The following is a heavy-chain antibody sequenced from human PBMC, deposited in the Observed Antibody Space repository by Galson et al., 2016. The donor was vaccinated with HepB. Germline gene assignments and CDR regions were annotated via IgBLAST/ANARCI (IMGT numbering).Heavy chain of an antibody. D-gene: IGHD5-24*01. J-gene: IGHJ4*02. CDR2: IKEDGTEK. Sequence: SLRLSCAASGFTFTNYWMTWVRQAPGKGLEWVANIKEDGTEKCYADSVKRRFTISRDNARNSLYLQMNSLRAEDTGIYYCAREGLADGSYFDYWGRGTLVTVS. CDR3: AREGLADGSYFDY. V-gene: IGHV3-7*01. CDR1: GFTFTNYW.